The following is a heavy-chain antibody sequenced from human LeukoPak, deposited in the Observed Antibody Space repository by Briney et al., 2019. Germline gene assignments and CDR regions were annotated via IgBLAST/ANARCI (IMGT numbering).Heavy chain of an antibody. V-gene: IGHV3-7*01. J-gene: IGHJ3*02. Sequence: GGSLRLSCAASGFTFSSYWMSRVRQAPGKGLEWVANIKQDGSEKYYVDSVKGRFTISRDNAKNSLYLQMNSLGAEDTAVYYCARGRRYDFWSGYPGNAFDIWGQGTMVTVSS. CDR1: GFTFSSYW. CDR3: ARGRRYDFWSGYPGNAFDI. D-gene: IGHD3-3*01. CDR2: IKQDGSEK.